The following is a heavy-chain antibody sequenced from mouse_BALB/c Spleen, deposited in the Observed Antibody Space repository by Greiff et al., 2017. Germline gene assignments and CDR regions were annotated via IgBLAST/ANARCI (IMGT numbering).Heavy chain of an antibody. Sequence: EVKLMESGGGLVQPGGSLKLSCAASGFTFSSYGMSWVRQTPDKRLELVATINSNGGSTYYPDSVKGRFTISRDNAKNTLYLQMSSLKSEDTAMYYCARDRGTYTYWGQGTLVTVSA. CDR1: GFTFSSYG. V-gene: IGHV5-6-3*01. CDR3: ARDRGTYTY. D-gene: IGHD3-1*01. J-gene: IGHJ3*01. CDR2: INSNGGST.